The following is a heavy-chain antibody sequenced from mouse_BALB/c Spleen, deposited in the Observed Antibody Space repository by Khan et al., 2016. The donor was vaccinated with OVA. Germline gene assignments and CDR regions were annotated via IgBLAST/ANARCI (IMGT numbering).Heavy chain of an antibody. CDR2: IHPGSANT. Sequence: QVQLQQSGPELVKPGASVKMSCKASGHTFTAYYINWVKQTPGQGLQWIGWIHPGSANTKYNERFKGKATLTVDTSSSTAYMQLSSVSAEATAGYFYAGGFDYWGHGTTLTVSS. CDR1: GHTFTAYY. CDR3: AGGFDY. J-gene: IGHJ2*01. V-gene: IGHV1-84*02.